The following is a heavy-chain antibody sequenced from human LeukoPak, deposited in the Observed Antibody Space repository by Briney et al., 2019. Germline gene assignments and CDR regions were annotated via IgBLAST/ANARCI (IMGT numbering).Heavy chain of an antibody. Sequence: GASVKVSCKASGYTFTGYYMHWVRQAPGQGLEWMGWINPNSGGTNYAQKFQGRVTKTRDTSISTAYMELSRLRSDDTAVYYCARVYSSGWPIDYWGQGTLVTVSS. CDR2: INPNSGGT. D-gene: IGHD6-19*01. CDR3: ARVYSSGWPIDY. J-gene: IGHJ4*02. V-gene: IGHV1-2*02. CDR1: GYTFTGYY.